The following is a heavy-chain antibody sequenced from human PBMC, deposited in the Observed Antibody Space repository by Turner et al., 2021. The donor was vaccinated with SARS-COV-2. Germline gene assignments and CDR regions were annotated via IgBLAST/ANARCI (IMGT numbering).Heavy chain of an antibody. V-gene: IGHV4-31*03. J-gene: IGHJ4*02. CDR1: AASISSGGYY. CDR3: ARYLYYYGSGSSHSFDY. D-gene: IGHD3-10*01. CDR2: IYYSGST. Sequence: QVQLQESGPGVVQPSQTLSLTCTVSAASISSGGYYWSWIRQHPGKGLEWIGYIYYSGSTYYNPSLKSRVTISVDTSKNQFSLKLSSVTAADTAVYYCARYLYYYGSGSSHSFDYWGQGTLVTVSS.